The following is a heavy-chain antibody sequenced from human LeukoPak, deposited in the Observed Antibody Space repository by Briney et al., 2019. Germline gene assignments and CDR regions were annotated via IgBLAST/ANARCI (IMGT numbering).Heavy chain of an antibody. CDR1: GFIFSDYY. D-gene: IGHD6-25*01. J-gene: IGHJ3*02. CDR2: INSDGGST. CDR3: ARRSAAKDAFDI. Sequence: GGSLRLSCAASGFIFSDYYMTWVRQAPGKGLVWVSRINSDGGSTSYTDSVKGRFTISRDNAKNTLYLQMNSLRAEDTAVYYCARRSAAKDAFDIWGQGTKVTVSS. V-gene: IGHV3-74*01.